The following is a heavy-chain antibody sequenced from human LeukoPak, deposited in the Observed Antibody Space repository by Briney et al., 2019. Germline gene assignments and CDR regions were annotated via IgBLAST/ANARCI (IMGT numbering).Heavy chain of an antibody. CDR3: ARGWAVAYFDY. CDR2: IYSSGST. D-gene: IGHD6-19*01. Sequence: SETLSLTCNVSGGSIRGYYWSWIRQPPGKGLEWIGYIYSSGSTNYNPSLKSRVTISVDTSKNQFSLKLSSVTAADTAVYYCARGWAVAYFDYWGQGTLVTVSS. V-gene: IGHV4-59*01. J-gene: IGHJ4*02. CDR1: GGSIRGYY.